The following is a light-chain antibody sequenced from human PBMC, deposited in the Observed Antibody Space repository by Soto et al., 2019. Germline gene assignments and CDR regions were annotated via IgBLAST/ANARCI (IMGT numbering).Light chain of an antibody. J-gene: IGLJ2*01. CDR1: SSDVGGYNY. Sequence: QSALTQPASVSGSPGQSITISCTGTSSDVGGYNYVSWYQHHPGKAPKVMIYDVSNRPSGVSNRFSGSKSGTTASLTISGLQAEDEADYYCSSYASSITVVFGGGTKLTVL. V-gene: IGLV2-14*03. CDR2: DVS. CDR3: SSYASSITVV.